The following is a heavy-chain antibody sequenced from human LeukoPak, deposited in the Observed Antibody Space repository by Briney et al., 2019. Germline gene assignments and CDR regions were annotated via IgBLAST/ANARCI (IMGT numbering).Heavy chain of an antibody. J-gene: IGHJ4*02. CDR3: ARAGPIMAPSPMDY. CDR1: GGTFSSYA. Sequence: SVKVSCKSSGGTFSSYAISWVRQAPGQGLEWMGRIIPIFGIANYAQKFQGRVTITADKSTSTAYMELSSLRSEDTAVYYCARAGPIMAPSPMDYWGQGTLVTVSS. CDR2: IIPIFGIA. V-gene: IGHV1-69*04. D-gene: IGHD5-12*01.